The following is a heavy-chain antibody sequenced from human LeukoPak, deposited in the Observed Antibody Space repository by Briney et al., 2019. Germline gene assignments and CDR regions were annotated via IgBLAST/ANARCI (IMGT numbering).Heavy chain of an antibody. D-gene: IGHD3-22*01. Sequence: GGSLRLSCAASGFTFSRHDMHWVRQATGKGLEWVSLINTAGDTDYSGSVKGRFTISRENAKNSLYLQMNSLRAGDTAVYYCAREIDSSGLWYFDPWGRGTLVTVSS. CDR1: GFTFSRHD. V-gene: IGHV3-13*04. CDR2: INTAGDT. J-gene: IGHJ2*01. CDR3: AREIDSSGLWYFDP.